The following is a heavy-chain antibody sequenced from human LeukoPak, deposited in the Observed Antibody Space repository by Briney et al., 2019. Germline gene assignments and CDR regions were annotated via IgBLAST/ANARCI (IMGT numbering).Heavy chain of an antibody. CDR1: GFTVSSNY. Sequence: PGGSLRLSCAASGFTVSSNYMSWVRQAPGKGLEWVSVIYSGGSTYYADSVKGRFTISRDNSKNTLYLQMNSLRAEDTAVYYCASLDSSSWYPLDYWGQGTLVTVSS. J-gene: IGHJ4*02. V-gene: IGHV3-53*01. D-gene: IGHD6-13*01. CDR2: IYSGGST. CDR3: ASLDSSSWYPLDY.